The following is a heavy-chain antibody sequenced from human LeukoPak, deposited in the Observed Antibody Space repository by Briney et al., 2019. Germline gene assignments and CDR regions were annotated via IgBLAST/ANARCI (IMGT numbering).Heavy chain of an antibody. Sequence: PSETLSLTCTVSGGSISSSGYYWGWIRQPPGKGLEWIGSIYYSGSTYYNPSLKSRVTISVDTSKNQFSLKLSSVTAADTAVYYCASPDTIFGVVHHWGQGTLVTVSS. CDR1: GGSISSSGYY. CDR2: IYYSGST. J-gene: IGHJ5*02. CDR3: ASPDTIFGVVHH. V-gene: IGHV4-39*01. D-gene: IGHD3-3*01.